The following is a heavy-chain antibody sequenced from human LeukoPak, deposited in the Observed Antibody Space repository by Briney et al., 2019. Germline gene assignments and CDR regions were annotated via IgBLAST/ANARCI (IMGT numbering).Heavy chain of an antibody. V-gene: IGHV4-30-4*08. D-gene: IGHD3-22*01. CDR2: IYYSGST. CDR3: ARVRDSSGYYVDAFDI. J-gene: IGHJ3*02. Sequence: SQTLSLTCTVSGGSISSGDYYWSWIRQSPGKGLEWIGYIYYSGSTYYNPSLKSRVTISVDTSKNQFSLKLSSVTAADTAVYYCARVRDSSGYYVDAFDIWGQGTMVTVSS. CDR1: GGSISSGDYY.